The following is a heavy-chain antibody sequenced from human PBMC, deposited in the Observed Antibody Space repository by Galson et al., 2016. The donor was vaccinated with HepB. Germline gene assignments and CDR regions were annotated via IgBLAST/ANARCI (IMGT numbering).Heavy chain of an antibody. CDR2: ITSNGDST. D-gene: IGHD3-16*01. CDR1: GFTFSSYA. CDR3: ARDDYFRLGY. V-gene: IGHV3-64*04. Sequence: SLRLSCAASGFTFSSYAMHWVRQAPGKGLEYASGITSNGDSTYYADSVKGRFTISRDNAKNSLYLEMNSLRDEDTAVYYCARDDYFRLGYWGQGTLVTVSS. J-gene: IGHJ4*02.